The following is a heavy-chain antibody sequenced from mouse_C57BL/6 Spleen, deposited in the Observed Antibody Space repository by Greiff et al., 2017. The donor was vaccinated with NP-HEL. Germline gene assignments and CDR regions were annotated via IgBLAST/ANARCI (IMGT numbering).Heavy chain of an antibody. D-gene: IGHD1-1*01. Sequence: EVQLQQSGAELVRPGASVKLSCTASGFNIKDDYMHWVKQRPEQGLEWIGWIDPENGDTEYASKFQGKATITADTSSNTAYLQLSSLTSEDTAVYYCTRYYGSSYVGYWGQGTTLTVSS. CDR1: GFNIKDDY. J-gene: IGHJ2*01. V-gene: IGHV14-4*01. CDR3: TRYYGSSYVGY. CDR2: IDPENGDT.